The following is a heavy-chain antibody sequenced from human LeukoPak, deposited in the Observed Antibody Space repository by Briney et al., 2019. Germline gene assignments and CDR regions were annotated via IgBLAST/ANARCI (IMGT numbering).Heavy chain of an antibody. D-gene: IGHD5-12*01. CDR1: GFTVSSNY. Sequence: GGSLRLSCAASGFTVSSNYMSWVRQAPGKGLEWVSVIYSGGSTYYADSVKGRFTISRDNSKNTLYLQMNSLRAEDTAVYYCAREVAHMSYFDYWGQGTLVTVSS. CDR2: IYSGGST. J-gene: IGHJ4*02. CDR3: AREVAHMSYFDY. V-gene: IGHV3-53*01.